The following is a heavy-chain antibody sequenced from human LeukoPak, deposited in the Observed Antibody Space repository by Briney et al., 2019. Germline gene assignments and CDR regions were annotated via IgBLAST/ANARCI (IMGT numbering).Heavy chain of an antibody. V-gene: IGHV3-7*01. D-gene: IGHD6-19*01. CDR1: GFTFSSYW. CDR2: IKQDGSEK. J-gene: IGHJ4*02. Sequence: PGGSLRLSRAASGFTFSSYWMSWVRQAPGKGLEWVANIKQDGSEKYYVDSVKGRFTISRDNAKNSLYLQMNSLRAEDTAVYYCARDSVPGSGWYHYWGQGTLVTVSS. CDR3: ARDSVPGSGWYHY.